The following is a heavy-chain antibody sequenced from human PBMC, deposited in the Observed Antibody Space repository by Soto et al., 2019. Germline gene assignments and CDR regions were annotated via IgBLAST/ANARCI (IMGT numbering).Heavy chain of an antibody. CDR3: ARDHRATVTNAYYYMDV. V-gene: IGHV1-3*01. J-gene: IGHJ6*03. D-gene: IGHD4-17*01. Sequence: SVEVSCKECGYTFTSYAMHWVRQAPGQRLEWMGWINAGNGNTKYSQKFQGRVTITRDTSASTAYMELSSLRSEDTAVYYCARDHRATVTNAYYYMDVWGKGTTVTVSS. CDR1: GYTFTSYA. CDR2: INAGNGNT.